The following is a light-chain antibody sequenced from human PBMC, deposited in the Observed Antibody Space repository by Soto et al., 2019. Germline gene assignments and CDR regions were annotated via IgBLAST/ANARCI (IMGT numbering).Light chain of an antibody. CDR3: CSFAGSSTFHV. J-gene: IGLJ1*01. CDR1: SSDVGNYNL. CDR2: EVS. Sequence: QSVLTRPASVAGSPGQSVTISCTGTSSDVGNYNLVSWYQQHPGRAPKLMIYEVSRRPSGVSNRFSGSESGNTASLTISGLQAEDEADYYCCSFAGSSTFHVFGTGTKVTVL. V-gene: IGLV2-23*02.